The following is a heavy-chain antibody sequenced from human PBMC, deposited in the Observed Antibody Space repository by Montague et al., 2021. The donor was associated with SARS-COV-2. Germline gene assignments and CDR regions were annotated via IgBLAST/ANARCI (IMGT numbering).Heavy chain of an antibody. V-gene: IGHV4-59*12. Sequence: SETLSLTCAVAGGSIRNYNWGWIRQPPGKGLEWIGYVFYTGSTNYNPSLKSRVTISIDTSKNQFSLKLSSVTAADTAVYYCARVGRQQLVRLSGMDVWGQGTTVTVSS. D-gene: IGHD6-13*01. CDR1: GGSIRNYN. CDR2: VFYTGST. J-gene: IGHJ6*02. CDR3: ARVGRQQLVRLSGMDV.